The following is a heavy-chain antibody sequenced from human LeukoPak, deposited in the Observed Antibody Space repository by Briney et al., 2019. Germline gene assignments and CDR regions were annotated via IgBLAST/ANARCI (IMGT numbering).Heavy chain of an antibody. V-gene: IGHV3-7*01. CDR2: IKQDGSEK. CDR3: ARVNSVPAAIIHYYYMDV. Sequence: GGSLRLSCAASGFTFSSYWMSWVRQAPGKGLEWVANIKQDGSEKYYVDSVKSRFTISRDNAKNSLYLQMNSLRAEDTAVYYCARVNSVPAAIIHYYYMDVWGKGTTVTVSS. CDR1: GFTFSSYW. J-gene: IGHJ6*03. D-gene: IGHD2-2*01.